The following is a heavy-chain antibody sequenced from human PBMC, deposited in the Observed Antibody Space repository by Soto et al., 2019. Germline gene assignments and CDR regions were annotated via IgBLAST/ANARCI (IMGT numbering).Heavy chain of an antibody. D-gene: IGHD3-16*01. J-gene: IGHJ4*02. CDR3: TSYGGPTQPHYLDH. CDR2: IFETDDAT. V-gene: IGHV3-23*01. Sequence: EVQLLESGGGLVQPWGSLRLSCAASGFNFDNYPMGWVRQAPGKGLQWVSSIFETDDATVYTDSVQGRFFISRDNSKYTLYLQMTNLRVEDTAVYHCTSYGGPTQPHYLDHWGQGILVTVSS. CDR1: GFNFDNYP.